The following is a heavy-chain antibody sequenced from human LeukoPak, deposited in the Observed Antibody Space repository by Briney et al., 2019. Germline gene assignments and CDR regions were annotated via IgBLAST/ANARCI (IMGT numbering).Heavy chain of an antibody. CDR2: IYYSGST. J-gene: IGHJ5*02. D-gene: IGHD3-16*01. Sequence: PSETLSLTCTVSGGSISSSSYYWGWIRQPPGKGLEWIGSIYYSGSTYYNPSLKSRVTISVDTSKNQFSLKLSSVTAADTAVYYCAIGGTDYDYVWGRPFDPWGQGTLVTVSS. CDR3: AIGGTDYDYVWGRPFDP. V-gene: IGHV4-39*07. CDR1: GGSISSSSYY.